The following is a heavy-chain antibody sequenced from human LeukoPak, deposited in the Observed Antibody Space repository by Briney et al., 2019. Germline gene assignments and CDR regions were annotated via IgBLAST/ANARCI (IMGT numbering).Heavy chain of an antibody. CDR3: ARDLGSGWQYYFDY. D-gene: IGHD6-19*01. Sequence: SETLSLTCTVSGYSISSGYYWGWIRQPPGKGLEWIGSIYHSGSTYYNPSLKSRVTISVDTSKNQFSLKLSSVTAADTAVYYCARDLGSGWQYYFDYWGQGTLVTVSS. V-gene: IGHV4-38-2*02. CDR1: GYSISSGYY. CDR2: IYHSGST. J-gene: IGHJ4*02.